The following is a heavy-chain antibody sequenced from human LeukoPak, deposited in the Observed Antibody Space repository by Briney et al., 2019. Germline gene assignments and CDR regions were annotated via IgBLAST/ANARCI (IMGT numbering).Heavy chain of an antibody. Sequence: SVKVSCKASGGTFSSYAISWVRQAPGQGLEWMGGIIPIFGTANYAQKFQGRVTITADKSTSTAYMELSSLRSEDTAVYYCASGGMTTVTTFDYWGQGTLSPSPQ. J-gene: IGHJ4*02. CDR1: GGTFSSYA. CDR3: ASGGMTTVTTFDY. CDR2: IIPIFGTA. D-gene: IGHD4-11*01. V-gene: IGHV1-69*06.